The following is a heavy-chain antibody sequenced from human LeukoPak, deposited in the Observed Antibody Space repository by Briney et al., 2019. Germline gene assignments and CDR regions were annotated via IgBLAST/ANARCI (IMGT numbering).Heavy chain of an antibody. CDR3: AREGFTTGYSYGFFDY. CDR2: ISAYNGNT. V-gene: IGHV1-18*01. J-gene: IGHJ4*02. CDR1: RYTFTSYG. D-gene: IGHD5-18*01. Sequence: ASVKVSYKASRYTFTSYGISWVRQAPGQGLEWLEWISAYNGNTNYAQKLQGRVTMTTDTSTSTAYMELRSLRSDDTAVYYCAREGFTTGYSYGFFDYWGQGTLVTVSS.